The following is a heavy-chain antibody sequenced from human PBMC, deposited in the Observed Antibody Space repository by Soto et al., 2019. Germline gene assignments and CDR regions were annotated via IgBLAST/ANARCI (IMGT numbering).Heavy chain of an antibody. CDR3: AHRHALGVFDI. D-gene: IGHD2-8*01. Sequence: QITLKESGPTLVKPTQTLTLTCTFSGFSLNTRAVGVGWIRQAPGKALEWLALINWNDDERYSPSLKDRLTITKDTSKTHVVLTITNIGPVDTATYYCAHRHALGVFDIWGQGTAVTVSS. CDR1: GFSLNTRAVG. J-gene: IGHJ3*02. CDR2: INWNDDE. V-gene: IGHV2-5*01.